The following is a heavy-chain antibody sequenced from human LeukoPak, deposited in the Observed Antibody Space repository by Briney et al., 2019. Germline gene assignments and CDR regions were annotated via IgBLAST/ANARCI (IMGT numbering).Heavy chain of an antibody. V-gene: IGHV3-21*01. CDR2: ISGSSSYI. CDR3: ARGEYGSGSYHIDY. D-gene: IGHD3-10*01. Sequence: KSGGSLRLSCAASGFTFSSYSMNWVRQAPGKGLEWVSFISGSSSYIYYADSVKGRFTISRDKAKNSLYLQMNSLRAEDTAVYYCARGEYGSGSYHIDYWGQGTLVTVSS. J-gene: IGHJ4*02. CDR1: GFTFSSYS.